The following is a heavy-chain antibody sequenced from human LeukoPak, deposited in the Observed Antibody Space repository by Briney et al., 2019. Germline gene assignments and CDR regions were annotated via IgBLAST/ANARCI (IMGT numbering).Heavy chain of an antibody. D-gene: IGHD5-24*01. CDR3: ARERDGYNWVDY. V-gene: IGHV4-61*02. Sequence: SETLSLTCTVSGGSISSGSYYWSWIRQPAGKGLEWIGRIYTSGSTNYNPSLKSRVTISVDTSKNQFSLKLSSVTAADTAVYYCARERDGYNWVDYWGQGTLVTVSS. J-gene: IGHJ4*02. CDR1: GGSISSGSYY. CDR2: IYTSGST.